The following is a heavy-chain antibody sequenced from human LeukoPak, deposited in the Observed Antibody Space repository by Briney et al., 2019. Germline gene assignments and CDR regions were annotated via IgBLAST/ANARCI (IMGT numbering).Heavy chain of an antibody. V-gene: IGHV3-30-3*01. J-gene: IGHJ4*02. CDR2: ISYDGSNK. CDR3: AREVAAAGTAFDY. D-gene: IGHD6-13*01. CDR1: GFTFSAYA. Sequence: PGGSLRLSCAASGFTFSAYAMHWVRQAPGKGLEWVAVISYDGSNKYCADSVKGRFTISRDNSKNTVYLQMNSLRAEDTAVYYCAREVAAAGTAFDYWGQGTLVTVSS.